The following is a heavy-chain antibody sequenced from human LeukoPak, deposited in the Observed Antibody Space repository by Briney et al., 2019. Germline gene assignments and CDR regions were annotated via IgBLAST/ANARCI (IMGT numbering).Heavy chain of an antibody. CDR3: ARAQAAPNYYYYMDV. Sequence: SVKVSCKASGYTFTGYYMHWVRQAPGQGLEWMGRIIPILGIANYAQKFQGRVTITADKSTSTAYMELSSLRSEDTAVYYCARAQAAPNYYYYMDVWGKGTTVTVSS. CDR1: GYTFTGYY. V-gene: IGHV1-69*04. CDR2: IIPILGIA. J-gene: IGHJ6*03. D-gene: IGHD6-6*01.